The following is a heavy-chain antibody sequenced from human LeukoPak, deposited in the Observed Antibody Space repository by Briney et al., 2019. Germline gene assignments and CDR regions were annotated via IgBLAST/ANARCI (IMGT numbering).Heavy chain of an antibody. CDR3: ARGLLYYGPSGA. Sequence: EASVKISCKASGYTFTSYDINWVRQATGQGLEWMGRIIPILGIANYAQKFQGRVTITADKSTSTAYMELSSLRSEDTAVYYCARGLLYYGPSGAWGQGTLVTVSS. J-gene: IGHJ5*02. D-gene: IGHD3-22*01. CDR1: GYTFTSYD. CDR2: IIPILGIA. V-gene: IGHV1-69*04.